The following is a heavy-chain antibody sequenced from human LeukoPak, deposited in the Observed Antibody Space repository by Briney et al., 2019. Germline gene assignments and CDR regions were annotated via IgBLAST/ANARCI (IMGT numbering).Heavy chain of an antibody. J-gene: IGHJ3*02. D-gene: IGHD6-19*01. V-gene: IGHV4-59*01. CDR2: IYYSGST. CDR1: GGSTSNYY. Sequence: SETLSLTCTVSGGSTSNYYWSWIRQPPGKGLEWIGYIYYSGSTNYNPSLKSRVTTSVDTSKNQFSLKLSSVTAADTAVYYCARGLRQWLAFDAFDIWGQGTVVTVSS. CDR3: ARGLRQWLAFDAFDI.